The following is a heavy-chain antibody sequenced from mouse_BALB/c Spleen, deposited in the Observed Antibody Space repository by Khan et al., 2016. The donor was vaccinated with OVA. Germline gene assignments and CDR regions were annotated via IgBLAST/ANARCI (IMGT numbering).Heavy chain of an antibody. CDR2: ILPGRGST. D-gene: IGHD2-12*01. J-gene: IGHJ4*01. Sequence: QVRLQQSGAELMKPGASVKIACKATGYTFSSYWIEWVKQRPGHGLEWIGEILPGRGSTNYNEKFKGKATFTADTSSNTAYMQLSSLTSEDSAVYYWARGAGTTYGMDYWGQGTSVTVSS. V-gene: IGHV1-9*01. CDR1: GYTFSSYW. CDR3: ARGAGTTYGMDY.